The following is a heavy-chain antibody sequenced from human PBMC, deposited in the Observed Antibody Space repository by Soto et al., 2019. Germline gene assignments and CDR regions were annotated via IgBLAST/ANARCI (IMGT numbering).Heavy chain of an antibody. D-gene: IGHD6-19*01. CDR1: GGSISSSSYY. J-gene: IGHJ3*02. Sequence: PSETLSLTCTVXGGSISSSSYYWGWIRQPPGKGLEWIGSIYYSGSTYYNPSLKSRVTISVDTSKNQFSLKLSSVTAADTAVYYCARPGWRNAPYDAFDIWGQGTMVTVSS. CDR2: IYYSGST. V-gene: IGHV4-39*07. CDR3: ARPGWRNAPYDAFDI.